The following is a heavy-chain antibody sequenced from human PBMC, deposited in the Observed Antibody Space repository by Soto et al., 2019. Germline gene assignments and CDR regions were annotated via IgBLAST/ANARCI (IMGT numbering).Heavy chain of an antibody. V-gene: IGHV1-2*02. J-gene: IGHJ3*02. CDR2: INPNSGGT. Sequence: ASVKVSCKASGYTFTGYYMHWVRQAPGQGLEWMGWINPNSGGTNYAQKFQGRVTMTRDTSISTAYMELSRLRSDDTAVYYCARVRRGPRRVGANDAFDIWGQGTMVTVSS. CDR3: ARVRRGPRRVGANDAFDI. CDR1: GYTFTGYY. D-gene: IGHD1-26*01.